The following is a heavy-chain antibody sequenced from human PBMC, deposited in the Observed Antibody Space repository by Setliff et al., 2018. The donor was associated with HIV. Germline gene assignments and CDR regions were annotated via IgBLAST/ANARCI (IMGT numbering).Heavy chain of an antibody. J-gene: IGHJ6*02. D-gene: IGHD6-13*01. CDR2: IIPMFGTG. V-gene: IGHV1-69*05. Sequence: SVKVSCKASGYTFTSYGISWVRQAPGQGLEWMGGIIPMFGTGFYAQKFQGRVTITTDESRSTAYMELSSLSSEDTAVFYCARVGHSSSYHYYGMDVWGQGTTVTVSS. CDR1: GYTFTSYG. CDR3: ARVGHSSSYHYYGMDV.